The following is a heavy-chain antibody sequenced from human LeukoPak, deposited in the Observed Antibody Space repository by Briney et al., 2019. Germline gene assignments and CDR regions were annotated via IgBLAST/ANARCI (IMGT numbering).Heavy chain of an antibody. CDR3: ARGREAARPPLGF. CDR2: INQSGRM. CDR1: GGSFSGYY. V-gene: IGHV4-34*01. Sequence: SETLSFTCAVYGGSFSGYYGSWIRQPPGKGLEWIGEINQSGRMNYNPSLKSRVTISVDTSKNQSSLRLSSVTAADTAVYYCARGREAARPPLGFWGQGTLVTVSS. D-gene: IGHD6-6*01. J-gene: IGHJ4*02.